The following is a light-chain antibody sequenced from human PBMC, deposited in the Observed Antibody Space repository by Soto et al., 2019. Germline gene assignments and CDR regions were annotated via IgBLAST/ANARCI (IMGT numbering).Light chain of an antibody. CDR2: RNN. CDR3: AAWDDSLSGPV. CDR1: SSNIGSNY. J-gene: IGLJ2*01. Sequence: QSVLTQPPSASGTPGQRVTISCSGSSSNIGSNYVYWYQQLPGTAPKLLIYRNNQRPSGVPARFSCSKSGTSASLAISGLLSDDEEDYYCAAWDDSLSGPVFGGGTKVTVL. V-gene: IGLV1-47*01.